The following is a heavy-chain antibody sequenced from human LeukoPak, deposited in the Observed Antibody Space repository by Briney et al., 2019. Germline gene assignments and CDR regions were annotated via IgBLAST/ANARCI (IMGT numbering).Heavy chain of an antibody. D-gene: IGHD3-22*01. CDR2: ISSSSSYI. CDR3: ARYITMIVGQVDAFDI. Sequence: ETLSLTCTVSGGSISSSSYYWVWVRQAPGKGLEWVSSISSSSSYIYYADSVKGRFTISRDNAKNSLYLQMNSLRAEDTAVYYCARYITMIVGQVDAFDIWGQGTMVTVSS. V-gene: IGHV3-21*01. J-gene: IGHJ3*02. CDR1: GGSISSSSYY.